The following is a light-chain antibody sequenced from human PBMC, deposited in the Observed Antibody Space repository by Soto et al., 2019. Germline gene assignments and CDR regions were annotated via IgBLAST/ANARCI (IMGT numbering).Light chain of an antibody. CDR2: LDSDGSH. J-gene: IGLJ2*01. V-gene: IGLV4-69*01. CDR3: QTWGTVIHVV. Sequence: QPVLTQSPSASASLGASVKLTGTLSSGHSSYAIAWHQQQPEKGPRYLMKLDSDGSHTKGDAIPDRFSGSSSGAERYLTISSLQSEDEADYYYQTWGTVIHVVFGGGTKLTVL. CDR1: SGHSSYA.